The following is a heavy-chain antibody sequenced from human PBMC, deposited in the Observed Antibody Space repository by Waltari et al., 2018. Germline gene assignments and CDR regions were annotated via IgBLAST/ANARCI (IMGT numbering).Heavy chain of an antibody. CDR1: GFTFSSHW. CDR3: VRDSSGTY. D-gene: IGHD3-22*01. V-gene: IGHV3-74*03. Sequence: EVQLVESGGGLVQPGGSLRLSCAASGFTFSSHWMYWVRQTPGKGLGWVSVINSYGISTAYADSVKGRVTISRDNAKNTLYLQMNSLRAEDTAVYYCVRDSSGTYWGQGTQVTVSS. CDR2: INSYGIST. J-gene: IGHJ4*02.